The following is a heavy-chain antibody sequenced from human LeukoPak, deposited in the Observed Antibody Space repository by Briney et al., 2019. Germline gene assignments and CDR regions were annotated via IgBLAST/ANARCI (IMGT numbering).Heavy chain of an antibody. V-gene: IGHV4-59*11. J-gene: IGHJ4*02. CDR2: IYYSGST. D-gene: IGHD2-2*01. CDR3: ARVCRSSTSCSVGGEDY. Sequence: SETLSLTCTVSRGSISSHYWSWIRPPAGKGLEWIGYIYYSGSTNYNPSLKSRVTISVDTSKNQFSLKLSSVTAADTAVYYCARVCRSSTSCSVGGEDYWGQGTLVTVSS. CDR1: RGSISSHY.